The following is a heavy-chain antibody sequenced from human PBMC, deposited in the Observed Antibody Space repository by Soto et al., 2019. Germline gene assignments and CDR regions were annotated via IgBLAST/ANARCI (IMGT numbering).Heavy chain of an antibody. CDR1: GFAFSSYA. CDR3: ARVQYCSGGSCQPWFDP. D-gene: IGHD2-15*01. Sequence: GGSLRLSCAASGFAFSSYAMSWVRQAPGKGLEWVSAISGSGGSTYYADSVKGRFTISRDNAKNSLYLQMNSLGAEDTAVYYCARVQYCSGGSCQPWFDPWGQGTLVTVSS. V-gene: IGHV3-23*01. CDR2: ISGSGGST. J-gene: IGHJ5*02.